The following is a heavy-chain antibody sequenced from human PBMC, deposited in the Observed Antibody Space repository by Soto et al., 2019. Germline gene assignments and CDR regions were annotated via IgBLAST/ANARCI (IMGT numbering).Heavy chain of an antibody. CDR1: GFTFSSYG. CDR2: ISYDGSHK. J-gene: IGHJ1*01. D-gene: IGHD3-22*01. CDR3: VRDYDSSGFNSGH. V-gene: IGHV3-30*03. Sequence: VGSLRLSGAASGFTFSSYGMHWVRQAPGKGLEWVVVISYDGSHKFYADSLKGRFTISRDNSWNTLSLQMNSLRAEDTAMYYCVRDYDSSGFNSGHWGQGTLVTVSS.